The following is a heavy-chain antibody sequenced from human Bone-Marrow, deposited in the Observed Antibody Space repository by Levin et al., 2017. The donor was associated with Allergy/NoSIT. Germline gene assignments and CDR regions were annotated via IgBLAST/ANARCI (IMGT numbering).Heavy chain of an antibody. CDR1: GFTFNNYW. V-gene: IGHV3-74*03. Sequence: SCAASGFTFNNYWMHWVRQAPGKGLVWVSCLNSDGTNTKYADSVKGRFTISRDNAKNTLYLQMNSLTAEDTAVYYCATGDVGLERTYYYYAMDVWGQGTTVTVSS. J-gene: IGHJ6*02. D-gene: IGHD1-1*01. CDR3: ATGDVGLERTYYYYAMDV. CDR2: LNSDGTNT.